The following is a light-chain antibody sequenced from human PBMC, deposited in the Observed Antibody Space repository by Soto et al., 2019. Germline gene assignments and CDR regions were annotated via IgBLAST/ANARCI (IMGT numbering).Light chain of an antibody. CDR3: QQYNTYPLT. V-gene: IGKV1D-16*01. CDR2: AAS. J-gene: IGKJ4*01. Sequence: DIQMTQSPSSLSASVGDRVTITCRASQDISDWLAWYQQKPEKAPKSLIYAASLLQTGVPSRFSGSGSGTDFTLTFSSLQPEDSATYYCQQYNTYPLTFGGGTKVEIK. CDR1: QDISDW.